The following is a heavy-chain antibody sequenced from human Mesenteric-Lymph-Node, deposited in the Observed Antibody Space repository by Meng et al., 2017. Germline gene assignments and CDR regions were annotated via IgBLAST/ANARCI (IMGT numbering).Heavy chain of an antibody. V-gene: IGHV4-61*08. D-gene: IGHD3-9*01. CDR3: ARSRILRYFDWLLWFDY. CDR1: GDSTSSGGFY. J-gene: IGHJ4*02. CDR2: IYYSGST. Sequence: QVQLQESGPGLVKASQTLSLRCIVAGDSTSSGGFYWSWIRQPPGKGLEWIGYIYYSGSTNYNPSLKSRVTISVDTSKNQFSLKLSSVTAADTAVYYCARSRILRYFDWLLWFDYWGQGTLVTVSS.